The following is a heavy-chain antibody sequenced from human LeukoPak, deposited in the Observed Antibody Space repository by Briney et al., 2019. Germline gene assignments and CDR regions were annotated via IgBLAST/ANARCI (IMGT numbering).Heavy chain of an antibody. D-gene: IGHD2-15*01. V-gene: IGHV1-46*03. Sequence: GASVKVSCKASGYTLTTYYMHWVRQAPGQGLEWIGLINPNGGSTIYAQKFQGRVTMTRDTSTSTVYMELSSLRSEDTAMYYCTRGGTRDDYWGQGTLITVSS. CDR3: TRGGTRDDY. J-gene: IGHJ4*02. CDR2: INPNGGST. CDR1: GYTLTTYY.